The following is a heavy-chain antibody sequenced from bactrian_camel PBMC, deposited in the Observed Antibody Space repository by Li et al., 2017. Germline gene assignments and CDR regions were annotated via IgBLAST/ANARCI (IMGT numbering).Heavy chain of an antibody. D-gene: IGHD4*01. Sequence: VQLVESGGGLVQPGGSLRLSCAASALTFSAYVMSWVRQAPGKGLEWVSGLNSDGDSTYYRDSVKGQFTISRDNAKNTVYLQMNSLKPEDTAVYYCATAGGPEPNIATMTTVKSSYGYNYWCQGTQVTVS. CDR2: LNSDGDST. V-gene: IGHV3S40*01. J-gene: IGHJ4*01. CDR3: ATAGGPEPNIATMTTVKSSYGYNY. CDR1: ALTFSAYV.